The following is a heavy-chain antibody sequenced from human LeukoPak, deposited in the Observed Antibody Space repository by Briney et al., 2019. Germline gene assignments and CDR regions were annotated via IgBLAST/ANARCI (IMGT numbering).Heavy chain of an antibody. Sequence: GGSLRLSCAASGFTFSSYAMHWVRQAPGKGLEWVAVISYDGSNKYYADSVKGRFTISRDNSKNTLYLQMNSLRAEDTAVYYCARDSYSSGLFDYWGQGTLVTVSS. J-gene: IGHJ4*02. CDR1: GFTFSSYA. D-gene: IGHD6-19*01. V-gene: IGHV3-30-3*01. CDR3: ARDSYSSGLFDY. CDR2: ISYDGSNK.